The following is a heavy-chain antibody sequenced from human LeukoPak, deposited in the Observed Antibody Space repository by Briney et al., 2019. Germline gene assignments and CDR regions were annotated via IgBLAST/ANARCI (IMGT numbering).Heavy chain of an antibody. J-gene: IGHJ5*02. V-gene: IGHV1-69*05. CDR2: IIPIFGTA. CDR3: ARGITIFNWFDP. Sequence: ASVKVSCKASGGTFSSYAISWVRQAPGQGLEWMGGIIPIFGTANYAQKFQGRVTITTDESTSTAYKELSSLRSEDTAVYYCARGITIFNWFDPWGQETLVTVSS. CDR1: GGTFSSYA. D-gene: IGHD3-9*01.